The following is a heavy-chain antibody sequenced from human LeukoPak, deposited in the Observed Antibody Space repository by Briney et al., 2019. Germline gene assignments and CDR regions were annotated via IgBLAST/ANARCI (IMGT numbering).Heavy chain of an antibody. CDR2: FSNDGSST. V-gene: IGHV3-74*01. CDR1: GFTFSSYW. J-gene: IGHJ4*01. D-gene: IGHD3-10*01. Sequence: GGSLRLSCAASGFTFSSYWMHWVRQAPGKGLVGVSRFSNDGSSTSYADSVKGRFTISRDNAKHTLYLQMNSLRAEDTAVYYCARGSIRSWFGLDYWRHGTLVTVSS. CDR3: ARGSIRSWFGLDY.